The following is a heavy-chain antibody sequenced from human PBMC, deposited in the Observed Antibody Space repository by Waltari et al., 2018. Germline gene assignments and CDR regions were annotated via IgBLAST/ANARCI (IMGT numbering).Heavy chain of an antibody. V-gene: IGHV3-49*03. J-gene: IGHJ4*02. CDR1: GFPFGVFS. CDR2: IRSKTYGGTT. D-gene: IGHD3-10*01. CDR3: SRGPLWFGEANFDY. Sequence: EVQVQESGGGQVRPGRSLRLSCTGSGFPFGVFSMNGSRLDAGKGLEWVGFIRSKTYGGTTEYAASVRGRFIISRDDSKGIAYLEMNSLKPEDTGIYYCSRGPLWFGEANFDYWGQGTLVTVSS.